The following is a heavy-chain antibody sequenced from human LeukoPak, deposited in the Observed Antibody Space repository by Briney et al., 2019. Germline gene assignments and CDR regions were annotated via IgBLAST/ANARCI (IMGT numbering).Heavy chain of an antibody. CDR2: ISSSSSYI. D-gene: IGHD2-8*01. CDR3: ARVMQYYFVY. CDR1: GFTLSSYS. V-gene: IGHV3-21*01. J-gene: IGHJ4*02. Sequence: PGGSLRLSCAASGFTLSSYSMNWVRQAPGKGLEWVSSISSSSSYIYYADPVKGRFTISRDNAKNSLYLQMDSLRAEDTAVYYCARVMQYYFVYWCQGTLVTVSS.